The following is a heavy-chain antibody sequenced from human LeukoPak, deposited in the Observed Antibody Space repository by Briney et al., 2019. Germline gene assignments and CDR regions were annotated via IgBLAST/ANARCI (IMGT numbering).Heavy chain of an antibody. D-gene: IGHD2-2*01. CDR1: GGSISSSNR. Sequence: PSETLSLTCAVSGGSISSSNRCSWVRQPPGKGLEWIGEIYHSGSTNYNPSLKSRVTISVDKSKNQFSLKLSSVTAADTAVYYCATLLCSSTTCYFAYWGQGTLVTVSP. CDR2: IYHSGST. V-gene: IGHV4-4*02. CDR3: ATLLCSSTTCYFAY. J-gene: IGHJ4*02.